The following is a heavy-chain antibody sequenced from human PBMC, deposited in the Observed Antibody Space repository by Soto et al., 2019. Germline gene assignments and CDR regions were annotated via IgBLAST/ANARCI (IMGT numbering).Heavy chain of an antibody. D-gene: IGHD2-21*02. Sequence: SETLSLTCTVHGDSIISGESYWSWIRQAPGKGLEWLGLIYYSGITDSNPSLKSRVAISIDPSKNQFSLGLTSVTAADTAVYFCARGGALLYGGNSDYYKIWDVWGKGTTVP. CDR2: IYYSGIT. V-gene: IGHV4-30-4*02. CDR1: GDSIISGESY. CDR3: ARGGALLYGGNSDYYKIWDV. J-gene: IGHJ6*03.